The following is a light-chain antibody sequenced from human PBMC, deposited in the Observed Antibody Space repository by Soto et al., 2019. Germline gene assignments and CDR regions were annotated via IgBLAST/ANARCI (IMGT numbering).Light chain of an antibody. CDR3: QQSYSTLYT. Sequence: DIQMTQSPSSLSASVGGRVTITCRGSQSISSYLNWYQQKPGKAPKLLIYATSTLQSGVPSRFSGSGSGTDFTLTISSLQPEDFATYYCQQSYSTLYTFGQGTKLEI. CDR1: QSISSY. V-gene: IGKV1-39*01. CDR2: ATS. J-gene: IGKJ2*01.